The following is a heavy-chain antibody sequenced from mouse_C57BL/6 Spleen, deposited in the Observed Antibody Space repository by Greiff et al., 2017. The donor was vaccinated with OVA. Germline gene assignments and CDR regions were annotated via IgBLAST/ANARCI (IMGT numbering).Heavy chain of an antibody. V-gene: IGHV10-1*01. D-gene: IGHD1-1*01. J-gene: IGHJ3*01. CDR3: VRHERISYGFAY. CDR1: GFSFNTYA. Sequence: EVMLVESGGGLVQPKGSLKLSCAASGFSFNTYAMNWVRQAPGKGLEWVARIRSKSNNYATYYADSVKDRFTISRDDSESMLYLQMNNLKTEDTAMYYCVRHERISYGFAYWGQGTLVTVSA. CDR2: IRSKSNNYAT.